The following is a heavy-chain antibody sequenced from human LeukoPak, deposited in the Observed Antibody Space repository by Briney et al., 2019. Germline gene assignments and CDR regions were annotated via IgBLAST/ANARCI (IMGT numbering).Heavy chain of an antibody. CDR2: IYYSGST. J-gene: IGHJ4*02. Sequence: SETLSLTCTVSGGSISSYYWSWIRQPPGKGLEWIGYIYYSGSTNYNPSLKSRVTISVDTSKNQFSLKLSSVTAADTAVYYCVREGIAGEISLWGQGTLVTVSS. CDR3: VREGIAGEISL. CDR1: GGSISSYY. D-gene: IGHD7-27*01. V-gene: IGHV4-59*01.